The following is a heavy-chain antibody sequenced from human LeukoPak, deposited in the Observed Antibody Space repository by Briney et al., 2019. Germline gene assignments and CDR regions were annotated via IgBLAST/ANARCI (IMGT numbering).Heavy chain of an antibody. Sequence: GASVKVSCKASGYTFTSYDINWVRQATGQGLEWMGWIHTGTGDSKYSQRFQDRVTITRDTSASTAYMELSSLRSEDTAIYYCARGFFYETSFDYWAQGTLVTVSS. CDR3: ARGFFYETSFDY. J-gene: IGHJ4*02. CDR1: GYTFTSYD. D-gene: IGHD2/OR15-2a*01. CDR2: IHTGTGDS. V-gene: IGHV1-3*04.